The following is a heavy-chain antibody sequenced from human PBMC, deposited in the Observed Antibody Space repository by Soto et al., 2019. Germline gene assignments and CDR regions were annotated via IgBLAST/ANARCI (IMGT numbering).Heavy chain of an antibody. CDR3: ATDDASRWHVDY. J-gene: IGHJ4*02. CDR1: AVTLSNHA. V-gene: IGHV3-23*01. Sequence: XGSLILSCVPAAVTLSNHAMSWVRPAPGKGLEWVSSIIGSGGRIYYADSVKGRFTNSRDNSKNTLYLQMNSLRAQDAAVYYCATDDASRWHVDYRGQGSQVTVSS. D-gene: IGHD6-13*01. CDR2: IIGSGGRI.